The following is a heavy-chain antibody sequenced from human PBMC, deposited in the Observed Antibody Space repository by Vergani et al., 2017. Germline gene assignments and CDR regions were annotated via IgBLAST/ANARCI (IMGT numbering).Heavy chain of an antibody. Sequence: QVQLVQSGAEVKKPGSSVKVSCKASGGTFSSYAISWVRQAPGQGLEWMGGIIPIFGTANYAQKFQGRVTITADESTSTAYMELSSLRSEDTAMYYCARRKPIGTAAGLADYWGQGTLVTVSS. J-gene: IGHJ4*02. CDR3: ARRKPIGTAAGLADY. D-gene: IGHD6-13*01. V-gene: IGHV1-69*12. CDR1: GGTFSSYA. CDR2: IIPIFGTA.